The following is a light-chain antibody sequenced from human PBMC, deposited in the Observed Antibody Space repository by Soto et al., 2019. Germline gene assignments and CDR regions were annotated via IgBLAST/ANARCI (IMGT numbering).Light chain of an antibody. CDR2: DVN. V-gene: IGLV2-8*01. CDR3: ISYAGSTLPA. CDR1: SSDVGGYNY. J-gene: IGLJ2*01. Sequence: QSALTQPPSASGSPGQSVAISCSGTSSDVGGYNYGSWYHQHPGKAPKLMIYDVNKRPSGVPDRSSGSKSGNTASLTVSGLQAEDEADYYCISYAGSTLPAFCGGTKLTVL.